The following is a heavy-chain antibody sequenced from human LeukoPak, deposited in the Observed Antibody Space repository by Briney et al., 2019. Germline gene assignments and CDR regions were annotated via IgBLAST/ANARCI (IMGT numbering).Heavy chain of an antibody. V-gene: IGHV3-33*01. Sequence: GGSLRLSCAASGFVFSGCAMHWVRQVPGKGLEWVALIWFDGTEKFYADSVKGRFTISRDNSRNTVDLQMNSLRVEDTAVYYCARDSNSAGDYWGQGTLVTVSS. CDR1: GFVFSGCA. CDR2: IWFDGTEK. D-gene: IGHD3-10*01. J-gene: IGHJ4*02. CDR3: ARDSNSAGDY.